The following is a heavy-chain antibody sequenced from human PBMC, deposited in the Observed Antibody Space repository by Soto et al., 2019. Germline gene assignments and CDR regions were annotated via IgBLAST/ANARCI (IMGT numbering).Heavy chain of an antibody. D-gene: IGHD2-8*01. CDR3: AVLTDCTNGVRTRPFDY. V-gene: IGHV3-23*01. CDR1: GFIFSHYA. CDR2: ISGSGGST. J-gene: IGHJ4*02. Sequence: EVQLLESGGGLVPPGGSLRLSCAASGFIFSHYAMSWVRQTPGKGLEWVSTISGSGGSTYYADSMKGRFTISRDNSKNTLYLQMNSLRAEDTAVYYCAVLTDCTNGVRTRPFDYWGQGTLVTVSS.